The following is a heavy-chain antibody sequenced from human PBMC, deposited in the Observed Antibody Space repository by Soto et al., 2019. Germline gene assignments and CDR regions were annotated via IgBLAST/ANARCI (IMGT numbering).Heavy chain of an antibody. CDR3: ARDPNSIFYT. Sequence: SETLSLTCSVSGGSISSGGYYWSWIRQHPGKGLEWIGYIYYSGSTYYNPSLKSRATISVDTSKNQFSLILSSVTDADTAVYYCARDPNSIFYTWXQGILVTVSS. D-gene: IGHD3-3*01. CDR1: GGSISSGGYY. CDR2: IYYSGST. V-gene: IGHV4-31*03. J-gene: IGHJ5*01.